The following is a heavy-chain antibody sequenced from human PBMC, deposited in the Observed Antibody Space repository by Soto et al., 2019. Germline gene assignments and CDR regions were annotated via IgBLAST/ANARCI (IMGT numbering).Heavy chain of an antibody. Sequence: SETLSLTCTVSGGSISSSSYYWGWIRQPPGKGLEWIGSIYYSGSTYYNPSLKSRVTISVDTSKNQFSLKLSSVTAADTAVYYCARQRFLEGRLGYWGQGTLVTVSS. CDR1: GGSISSSSYY. J-gene: IGHJ4*02. D-gene: IGHD3-3*01. CDR2: IYYSGST. V-gene: IGHV4-39*01. CDR3: ARQRFLEGRLGY.